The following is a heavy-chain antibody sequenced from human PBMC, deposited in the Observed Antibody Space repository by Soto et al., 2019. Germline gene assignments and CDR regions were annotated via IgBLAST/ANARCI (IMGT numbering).Heavy chain of an antibody. CDR3: AKEGPQWLVPGY. J-gene: IGHJ4*02. V-gene: IGHV3-30*18. CDR1: GFTFSSYG. Sequence: PGGSLRLSCAASGFTFSSYGMHWVRQAPGKGLEWVAVISYDGSNKYYADSVKGRFTISRDNSKNTLYLQMNSPRAEDTAVYYCAKEGPQWLVPGYWGQGTLVTVSS. D-gene: IGHD6-19*01. CDR2: ISYDGSNK.